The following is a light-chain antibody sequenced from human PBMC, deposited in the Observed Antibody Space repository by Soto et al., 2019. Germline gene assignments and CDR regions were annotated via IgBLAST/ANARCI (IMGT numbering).Light chain of an antibody. CDR3: SSYTSSSTPYV. V-gene: IGLV2-14*01. J-gene: IGLJ1*01. CDR1: SSDVGGYNY. CDR2: EVS. Sequence: VLTQPASVSGSPGQSITISCTGTSSDVGGYNYVSWYQQHPGKAPKLMIYEVSNRPSGVSNRFSGSKSGNTASLTISGLQAEDEADYYCSSYTSSSTPYVFGTGTKLTVL.